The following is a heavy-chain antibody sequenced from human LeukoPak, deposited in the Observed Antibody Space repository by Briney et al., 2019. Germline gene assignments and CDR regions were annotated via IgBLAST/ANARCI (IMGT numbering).Heavy chain of an antibody. CDR2: ISGSGGST. V-gene: IGHV3-23*01. CDR3: AKEVEMATIGGYNWFDP. J-gene: IGHJ5*02. CDR1: GFTFSSYA. D-gene: IGHD5-24*01. Sequence: GGSLRLSCAASGFTFSSYAMSWVRQAPGKGLEWVSAISGSGGSTYYADSVKGRFTISRDNSKNTLYLQMNSLRAEDTAVYYCAKEVEMATIGGYNWFDPWGQGTLVTVSS.